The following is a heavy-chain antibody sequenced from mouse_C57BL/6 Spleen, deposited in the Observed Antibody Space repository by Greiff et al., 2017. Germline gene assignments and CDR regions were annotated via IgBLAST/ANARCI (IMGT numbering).Heavy chain of an antibody. Sequence: VQLQQSVAELVRPGASVKLSCTASGFNIQNTYMHWVKQRPEQGLAWIGRIAPANGNTKYAPKFQGKATITADTDSNTAYLQLSSLTSEDTAIYYCARVPFPTVVEDYAMDYWGQGTSVTVSS. CDR1: GFNIQNTY. V-gene: IGHV14-3*01. J-gene: IGHJ4*01. CDR3: ARVPFPTVVEDYAMDY. D-gene: IGHD1-1*01. CDR2: IAPANGNT.